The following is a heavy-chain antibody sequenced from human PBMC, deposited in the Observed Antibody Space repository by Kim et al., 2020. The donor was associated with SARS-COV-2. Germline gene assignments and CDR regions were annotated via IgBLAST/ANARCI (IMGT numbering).Heavy chain of an antibody. J-gene: IGHJ6*02. D-gene: IGHD3-10*01. CDR2: ISWDGGST. Sequence: GGSLRPSCAASGFTFDDYTMHWVRQAPGKGLEWVSLISWDGGSTYYADSVKGRFTISRDNSKNSLYLQMNSLRTEDTALYYCAKGITMVRGVIGVGYYYGMDVWGQGTTVTVSS. CDR3: AKGITMVRGVIGVGYYYGMDV. V-gene: IGHV3-43*01. CDR1: GFTFDDYT.